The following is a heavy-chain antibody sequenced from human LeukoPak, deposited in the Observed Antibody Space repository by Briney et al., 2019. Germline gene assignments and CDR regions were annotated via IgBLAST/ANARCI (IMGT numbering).Heavy chain of an antibody. D-gene: IGHD1-7*01. V-gene: IGHV4-34*01. J-gene: IGHJ4*02. CDR2: INHSGST. CDR3: ARVRMWNYGTRFDY. Sequence: SSETLSLTCAVYGGSFSGYYWSWIRQPPGKGLEWIGEINHSGSTNYNPSLKSRVTISVDTSKNQFSLKLSSVTAADTAVYHCARVRMWNYGTRFDYWGQGTLVTVSS. CDR1: GGSFSGYY.